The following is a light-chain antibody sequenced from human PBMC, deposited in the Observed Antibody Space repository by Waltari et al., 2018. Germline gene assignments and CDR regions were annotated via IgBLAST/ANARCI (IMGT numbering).Light chain of an antibody. Sequence: QSALTQPASVSGSPGQSITISCIGTSSDVGGYNFASCYQQHPGKAPKLRIYEVSNRPSAISNRFAGSKSVNTASLTISGLQAEDEADYYCSSYTSSSTLVFGGGTKLTVL. CDR3: SSYTSSSTLV. J-gene: IGLJ2*01. CDR1: SSDVGGYNF. CDR2: EVS. V-gene: IGLV2-14*01.